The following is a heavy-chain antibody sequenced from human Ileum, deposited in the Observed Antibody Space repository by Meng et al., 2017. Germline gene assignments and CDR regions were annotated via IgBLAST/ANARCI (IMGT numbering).Heavy chain of an antibody. CDR1: GYTFTSDP. J-gene: IGHJ6*02. V-gene: IGHV7-4-1*02. Sequence: HGQLVPAGSELKKPGPSVKVSCKASGYTFTSDPMNWVRQAPGQGLEWMGWINTNTGNPTYAQGFTGRFVFSLDTSVSTAYLQISSLKAEDTAVYYCARPPGSGWYYYYYGMDVWGQGTTVTVSS. D-gene: IGHD6-19*01. CDR2: INTNTGNP. CDR3: ARPPGSGWYYYYYGMDV.